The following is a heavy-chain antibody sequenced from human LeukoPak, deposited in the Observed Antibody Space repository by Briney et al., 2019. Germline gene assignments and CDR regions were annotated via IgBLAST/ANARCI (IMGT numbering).Heavy chain of an antibody. V-gene: IGHV3-30*18. D-gene: IGHD3-10*01. CDR1: GFTFSGYG. Sequence: TGGSLRLSCAASGFTFSGYGMHWVRLAPGKGLEWVAVISYDGSQKHYADSVQGRFTISRDNSRNTVYLQMNGLRDEDTAIYYCAKDRGFSYASGSSELDYWGQGTPVTVSS. J-gene: IGHJ4*02. CDR3: AKDRGFSYASGSSELDY. CDR2: ISYDGSQK.